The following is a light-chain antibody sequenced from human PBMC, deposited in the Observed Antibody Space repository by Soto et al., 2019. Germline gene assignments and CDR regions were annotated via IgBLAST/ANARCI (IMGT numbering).Light chain of an antibody. J-gene: IGKJ1*01. V-gene: IGKV1-27*01. CDR3: QKYDSAPWT. CDR1: QGIGNF. CDR2: TAS. Sequence: DIQMTQSPSSLSASVGDRVTITCLASQGIGNFLAWYLQKPGRVPNLLMYTASTLLLRVPSWFSGSGSGTDFTLTISSLQPEDVATYYCQKYDSAPWTFGQGIKVEIK.